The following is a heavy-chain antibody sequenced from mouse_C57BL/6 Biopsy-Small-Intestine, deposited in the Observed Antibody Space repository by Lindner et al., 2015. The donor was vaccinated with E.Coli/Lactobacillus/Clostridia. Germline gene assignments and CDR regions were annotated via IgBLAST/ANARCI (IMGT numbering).Heavy chain of an antibody. J-gene: IGHJ4*01. CDR3: ARDRMGSYLN. V-gene: IGHV1S12*01. Sequence: SVKVSCKASGYTFTNNDMHWVRQAPGQGLEWMGRINPSDGSTTYAQKFQGRLTTTRDTSTSTVYMELSSLRFEDTAVYYCARDRMGSYLNWGQGTQVTVSS. CDR2: INPSDGST. CDR1: GYTFTNND. D-gene: IGHD1-1*01.